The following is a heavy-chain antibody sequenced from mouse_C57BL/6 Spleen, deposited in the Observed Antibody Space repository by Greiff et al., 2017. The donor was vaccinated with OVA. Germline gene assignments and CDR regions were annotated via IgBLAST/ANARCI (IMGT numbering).Heavy chain of an antibody. J-gene: IGHJ2*01. V-gene: IGHV1-81*01. D-gene: IGHD1-1*01. CDR2: IYPRSGNT. CDR3: ARPPDYYGSSSYYVDY. CDR1: GYTFTSYG. Sequence: QVQLQQSGAELARPGASVKLSCKASGYTFTSYGISWVKQRTGQGLEWIGEIYPRSGNTYYNEKFKGKATLTADKSSSTAYMELRSLTSEDSAVYFCARPPDYYGSSSYYVDYWGQGTTLTVSS.